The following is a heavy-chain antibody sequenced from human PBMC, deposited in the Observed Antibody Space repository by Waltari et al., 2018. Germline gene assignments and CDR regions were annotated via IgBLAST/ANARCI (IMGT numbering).Heavy chain of an antibody. D-gene: IGHD6-13*01. CDR1: GFTFSSYS. CDR2: ISSSSSYI. Sequence: EVQLVESGGGLVKPGGSLRLSCAASGFTFSSYSMNWVRQAPGKGLEWVSSISSSSSYIYYADSVKGRFTISRDNAKNSLYLQMNSLRAEDTAVYYCARGGSSSSRDYYYMDVWGKGTTVTVSS. V-gene: IGHV3-21*01. CDR3: ARGGSSSSRDYYYMDV. J-gene: IGHJ6*03.